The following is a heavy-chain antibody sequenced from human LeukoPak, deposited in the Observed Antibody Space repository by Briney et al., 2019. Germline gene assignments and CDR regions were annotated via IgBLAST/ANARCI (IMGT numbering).Heavy chain of an antibody. D-gene: IGHD6-13*01. CDR3: ARVVSTSED. V-gene: IGHV3-74*01. J-gene: IGHJ4*02. Sequence: GGSLRLSCAASGFSFRTSGMHWVRQAPGKGLVWVSRINGDGSNTSYADSVKGRFMISRDNAKNTLYLQMNSLRAEDTAVYYCARVVSTSEDWGQGTLVTVSS. CDR1: GFSFRTSG. CDR2: INGDGSNT.